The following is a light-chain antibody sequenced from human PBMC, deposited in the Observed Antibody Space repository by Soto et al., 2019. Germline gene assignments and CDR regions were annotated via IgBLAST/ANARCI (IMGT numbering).Light chain of an antibody. Sequence: AIQMTQSPSSLSASVGDRVTITCRASQGIGTDLGWYQQKPGKAPKLLIYAASILQSGVPSRFSGSGSGTDFTLTISSLRPEDFATYYCLQDWKYPLTFGGGTKVEIK. V-gene: IGKV1-6*01. CDR2: AAS. CDR3: LQDWKYPLT. J-gene: IGKJ4*01. CDR1: QGIGTD.